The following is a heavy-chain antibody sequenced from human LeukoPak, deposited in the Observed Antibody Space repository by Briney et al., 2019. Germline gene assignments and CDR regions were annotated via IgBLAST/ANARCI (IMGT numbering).Heavy chain of an antibody. CDR2: FDPEDGET. J-gene: IGHJ6*02. CDR3: ATTPWSPYYYGMDV. Sequence: ASVKVSCKVSGYTLTELSMHWVRQAPGKGLEWMGGFDPEDGETIYAQKFQGGVTMTEDTSTDTAYMELSSLRSEDTAVYYCATTPWSPYYYGMDVWGQGTTVTVSS. V-gene: IGHV1-24*01. CDR1: GYTLTELS.